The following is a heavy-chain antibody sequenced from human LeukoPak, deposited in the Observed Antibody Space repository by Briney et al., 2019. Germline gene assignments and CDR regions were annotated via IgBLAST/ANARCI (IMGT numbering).Heavy chain of an antibody. CDR2: IIPIFGTA. V-gene: IGHV1-69*13. Sequence: SVKVSCKASGGTFSSYAISWVRQAPRQGLEWMGGIIPIFGTANYAQKFQGRVTITADESTSTAYMELSSLRSEDTAVYYCARSKVVVISLYYYYGMDVWGQGTTVTVSS. CDR1: GGTFSSYA. J-gene: IGHJ6*02. CDR3: ARSKVVVISLYYYYGMDV. D-gene: IGHD3-22*01.